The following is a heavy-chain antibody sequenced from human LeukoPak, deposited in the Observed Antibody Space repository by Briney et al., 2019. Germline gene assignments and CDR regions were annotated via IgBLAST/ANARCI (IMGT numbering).Heavy chain of an antibody. Sequence: ASVKLSCTAAGSTFTSYDINWVRQATGQGREWMGWMNPNSDNTGYAEKCQGRVTMTRNASISTAYMELRSLRSEDTAVYYCARFTGDYYDSSGYYLWGQGTLVTVSS. J-gene: IGHJ5*02. CDR1: GSTFTSYD. CDR3: ARFTGDYYDSSGYYL. D-gene: IGHD3-22*01. CDR2: MNPNSDNT. V-gene: IGHV1-8*01.